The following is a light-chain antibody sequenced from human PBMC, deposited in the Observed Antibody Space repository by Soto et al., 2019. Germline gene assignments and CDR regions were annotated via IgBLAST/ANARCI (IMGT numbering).Light chain of an antibody. CDR2: WAS. Sequence: IVMTQSPDSLAVSLGERSTINCKSSQSVLYSSNTTNYLAWYQPKPGQPPRLLIYWASARESGVPDRFSGSGSGADFTLTISSLQAEDVAVYYCQQSYNLWTFGQGNKVEIK. J-gene: IGKJ1*01. V-gene: IGKV4-1*01. CDR3: QQSYNLWT. CDR1: QSVLYSSNTTNY.